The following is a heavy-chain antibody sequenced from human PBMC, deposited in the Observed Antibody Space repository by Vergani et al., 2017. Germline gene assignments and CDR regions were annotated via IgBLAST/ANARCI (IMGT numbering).Heavy chain of an antibody. Sequence: QITLKESGPTLVKPTQTLTLTCTFSGFSLNTRGVSVAWIRQPPGKALDWLALIYWNDDQHYSPSLNNRVTITKDTSKNQVVLTMTNMDYVDTGTYYCLYRKTECGNTGCFYPFYYYYCMDVWGKGTTVTVSS. D-gene: IGHD1-7*01. J-gene: IGHJ6*03. CDR1: GFSLNTRGVS. CDR3: LYRKTECGNTGCFYPFYYYYCMDV. V-gene: IGHV2-5*04. CDR2: IYWNDDQ.